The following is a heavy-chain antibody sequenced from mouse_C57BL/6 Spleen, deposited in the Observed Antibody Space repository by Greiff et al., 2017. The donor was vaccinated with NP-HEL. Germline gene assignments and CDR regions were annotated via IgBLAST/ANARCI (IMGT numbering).Heavy chain of an antibody. CDR2: ISTYYGDA. CDR1: GYTFTDYA. J-gene: IGHJ1*03. D-gene: IGHD1-1*01. Sequence: QVQLQQSGPELVRPGVSVKISCKGSGYTFTDYAMHWVKQSHAKSLEWIGVISTYYGDASYNQKFKAKATMTVDKSSSTAYMELARLTSEDSAVYYCARDTTVVAYWYFDVWGTGTTVTVSS. V-gene: IGHV1-67*01. CDR3: ARDTTVVAYWYFDV.